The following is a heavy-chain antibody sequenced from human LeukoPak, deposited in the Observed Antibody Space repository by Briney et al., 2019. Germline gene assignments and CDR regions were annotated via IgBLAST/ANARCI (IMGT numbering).Heavy chain of an antibody. CDR1: GFTFSNYA. J-gene: IGHJ3*02. Sequence: GGSLRLSCAASGFTFSNYAMSWVRQAPGRGLEWVSAISGRGRSTYYADSVKGRFTISRDNSKNTLYLQMNSLRAEDTAVYYCARGEDAFDIWGQGTMVTVSS. V-gene: IGHV3-23*01. CDR3: ARGEDAFDI. CDR2: ISGRGRST.